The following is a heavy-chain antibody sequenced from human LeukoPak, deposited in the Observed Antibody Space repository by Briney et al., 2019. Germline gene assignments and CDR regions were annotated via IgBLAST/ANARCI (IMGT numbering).Heavy chain of an antibody. J-gene: IGHJ5*02. D-gene: IGHD3-3*01. Sequence: GSLRLSCAASGFTVSSNYMSWIRQPPGKGLEWIGEINHSGSTNYNPSLKSRVTISVDTSKNQFSLKLNSVTAADTAVYYCARRSSRDDFWSGYSKYNWFDPWGQGTLVTVSS. CDR3: ARRSSRDDFWSGYSKYNWFDP. CDR2: INHSGST. V-gene: IGHV4-34*01. CDR1: GFTVSSNY.